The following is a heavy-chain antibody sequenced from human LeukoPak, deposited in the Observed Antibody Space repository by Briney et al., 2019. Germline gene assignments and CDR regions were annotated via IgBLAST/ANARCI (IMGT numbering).Heavy chain of an antibody. V-gene: IGHV4-34*01. CDR2: INHSGST. J-gene: IGHJ6*03. D-gene: IGHD2-15*01. CDR3: ARAALGWHDYYYYYMDV. CDR1: SGSFSGYY. Sequence: PSETLSLTCAVYSGSFSGYYWSWIRQPPGKGLEWIGEINHSGSTNYNPSLKSRVTISVDTSKNQFSLKLSSVTAADTAVYYCARAALGWHDYYYYYMDVWGKGTTVTVSS.